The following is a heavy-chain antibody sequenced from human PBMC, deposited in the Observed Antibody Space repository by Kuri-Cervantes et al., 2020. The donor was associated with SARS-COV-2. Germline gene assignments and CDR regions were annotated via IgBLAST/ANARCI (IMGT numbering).Heavy chain of an antibody. CDR1: GGTFSSYA. D-gene: IGHD3-3*01. Sequence: SVKVSCKASGGTFSSYAISWVRQAPGQGLEWMGGIIPIFGTANYAQKLQGRVTITADESTSTAYMELSSLRSEDTAVYYCARLEPVIISEKAFDIWGQGTMVTVSS. CDR2: IIPIFGTA. CDR3: ARLEPVIISEKAFDI. J-gene: IGHJ3*02. V-gene: IGHV1-69*13.